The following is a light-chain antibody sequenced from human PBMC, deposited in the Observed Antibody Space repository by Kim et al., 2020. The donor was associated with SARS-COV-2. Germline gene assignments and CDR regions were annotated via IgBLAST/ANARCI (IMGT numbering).Light chain of an antibody. CDR2: GKN. CDR3: NSRDSSDNHRDV. V-gene: IGLV3-19*01. Sequence: LGPVDRISTQGDGRRCFYASWYQQRPGQAPRLVIYGKNIRPSGIPDRFSGSTSGNTAVLTITGAQAEDEADYYCNSRDSSDNHRDVFGAGTKVTVL. J-gene: IGLJ1*01. CDR1: GRRCFY.